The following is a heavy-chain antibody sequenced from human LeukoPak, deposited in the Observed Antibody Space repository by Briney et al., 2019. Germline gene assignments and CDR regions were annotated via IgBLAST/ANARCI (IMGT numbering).Heavy chain of an antibody. D-gene: IGHD4-17*01. CDR3: ARKLYGDYRFDY. V-gene: IGHV4-38-2*01. Sequence: PSETLSLTCAVSGYPISSGYYWDWIRQPPGKGLEWIGSIYHCGSTYYNPSLKSRVTISVDTSKNQFSLKLSSVTAADTAVYYCARKLYGDYRFDYWGQGTLVTVSS. CDR1: GYPISSGYY. J-gene: IGHJ4*02. CDR2: IYHCGST.